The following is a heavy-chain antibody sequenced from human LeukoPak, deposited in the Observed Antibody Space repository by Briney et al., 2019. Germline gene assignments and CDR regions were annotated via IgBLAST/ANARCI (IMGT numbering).Heavy chain of an antibody. V-gene: IGHV4-61*05. D-gene: IGHD5-18*01. Sequence: PSETLSLTCTVSGGSITRTSYYWGGIRQPPGKGLEWIGYIYYSGSTNYNPSLKSRVTISVDTSKNQFSLKLSSVTAADTAVYYCARTTEGGYTYDYFYYYYMDVWGKGTTVTISS. CDR3: ARTTEGGYTYDYFYYYYMDV. J-gene: IGHJ6*03. CDR1: GGSITRTSYY. CDR2: IYYSGST.